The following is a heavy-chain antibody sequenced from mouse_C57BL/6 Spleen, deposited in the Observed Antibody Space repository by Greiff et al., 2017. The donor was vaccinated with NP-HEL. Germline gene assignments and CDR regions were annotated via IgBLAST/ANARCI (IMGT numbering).Heavy chain of an antibody. V-gene: IGHV3-6*01. CDR2: ISYDGSN. D-gene: IGHD2-4*01. CDR1: GYSITSGYY. J-gene: IGHJ4*01. Sequence: DVKLQESGPGLVKPSQSLSLTCSVTGYSITSGYYWNWIRQFPGNKLEWMGYISYDGSNNYNPSLKNRISITRDTSKNQFFLKLNSVTTEDTATYYCARGLRLRRAMDYWGQGTSVTVSS. CDR3: ARGLRLRRAMDY.